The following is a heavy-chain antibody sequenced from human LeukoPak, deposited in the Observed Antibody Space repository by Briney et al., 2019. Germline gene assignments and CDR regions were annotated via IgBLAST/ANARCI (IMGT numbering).Heavy chain of an antibody. V-gene: IGHV1-8*01. CDR1: GYTFTSYD. J-gene: IGHJ4*02. D-gene: IGHD3-9*01. CDR2: MNPNSGNT. CDR3: ARRFYDNLTGHTWYDY. Sequence: ASVKVSCKASGYTFTSYDINWLRQAPGQGLEWVGWMNPNSGNTGYAQTFQGKLTMTRNTSIKTAYMELSSLRSEDTAVYYCARRFYDNLTGHTWYDYWGQGTLVTVSS.